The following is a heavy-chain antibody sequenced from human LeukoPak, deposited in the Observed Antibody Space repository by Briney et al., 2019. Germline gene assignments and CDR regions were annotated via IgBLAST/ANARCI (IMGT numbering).Heavy chain of an antibody. CDR2: ISESGGGT. Sequence: GGSLRLSCAASGFTFSRYVTRWVRQTPGKGLEWVSAISESGGGTYYSDSVKGRFTTSRDNSKSTVYLHMNSLRVDDTAIYYCAKGVGGSSSDSWGQGTLVTVSS. D-gene: IGHD2-2*01. CDR3: AKGVGGSSSDS. J-gene: IGHJ4*02. CDR1: GFTFSRYV. V-gene: IGHV3-23*01.